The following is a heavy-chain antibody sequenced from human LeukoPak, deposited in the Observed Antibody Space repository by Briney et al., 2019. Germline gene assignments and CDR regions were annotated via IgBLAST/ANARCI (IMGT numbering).Heavy chain of an antibody. CDR2: IIPIFGTA. J-gene: IGHJ5*02. Sequence: SVKVSCKASGGTFSSYAISWVRQAPGQGLEWMGGIIPIFGTANYAQKFQGRVTITTDESTSTAYMELSSLRSEDTAVYYCARGSHYDFWSGYEGEDNWFDPWGQGALVTVSS. V-gene: IGHV1-69*05. CDR3: ARGSHYDFWSGYEGEDNWFDP. D-gene: IGHD3-3*01. CDR1: GGTFSSYA.